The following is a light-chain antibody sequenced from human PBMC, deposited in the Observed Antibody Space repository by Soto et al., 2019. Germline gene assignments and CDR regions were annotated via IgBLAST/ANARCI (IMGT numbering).Light chain of an antibody. V-gene: IGKV3-15*01. CDR2: GAS. CDR1: QSVSRK. CDR3: QQYDKWPRT. J-gene: IGKJ1*01. Sequence: EIVMTQSPATLSVPPGERATLSCRASQSVSRKLAWYQQTRGQAPRLLMYGASTRATGVPARFSGSGSGTGFTLTISNLQSEDFAVYHCQQYDKWPRTFGQGTKVEI.